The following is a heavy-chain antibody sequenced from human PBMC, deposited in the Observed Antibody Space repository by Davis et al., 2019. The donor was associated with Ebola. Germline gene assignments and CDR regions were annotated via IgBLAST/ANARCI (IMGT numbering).Heavy chain of an antibody. D-gene: IGHD3-16*01. CDR1: GFTFSGYA. J-gene: IGHJ4*02. CDR2: ISGSGGST. V-gene: IGHV3-23*01. CDR3: AKVAISSLRPLFDY. Sequence: GGSLRLSCVASGFTFSGYAMHWVRQAPGKGLEWVSAISGSGGSTYYADSVKGRFTISRDNSKNTLYLQMNSLRAEDTAVYYCAKVAISSLRPLFDYWGQGTLVTVSS.